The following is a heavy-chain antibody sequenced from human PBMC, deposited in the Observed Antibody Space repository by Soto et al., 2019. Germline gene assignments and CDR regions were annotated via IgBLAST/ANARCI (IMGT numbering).Heavy chain of an antibody. Sequence: GSSVKVSCKASGYTFTAFYIYWVRQAPGQGLEWVGRINPKSGDTNYAQRFQGRVTMTRDTSISTAYLELSTLRSDDTAFYYCANFKKGTHGMDFCGQGTRVTVSA. CDR2: INPKSGDT. D-gene: IGHD1-7*01. CDR3: ANFKKGTHGMDF. CDR1: GYTFTAFY. J-gene: IGHJ4*02. V-gene: IGHV1-2*06.